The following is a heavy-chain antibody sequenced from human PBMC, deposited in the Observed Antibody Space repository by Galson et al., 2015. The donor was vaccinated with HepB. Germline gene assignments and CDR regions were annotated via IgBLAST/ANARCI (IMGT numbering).Heavy chain of an antibody. CDR3: ASGVGRAYCGGDCYSNWYFDL. V-gene: IGHV3-21*01. CDR1: GFTFSSYS. D-gene: IGHD2-21*02. J-gene: IGHJ2*01. Sequence: SLRLSCAASGFTFSSYSMNWVRQAPGKGLEWVPSISSSSSYIYYADSVKGRFTISRDNAKNSLYLQMNSLRAEDTAVYYCASGVGRAYCGGDCYSNWYFDLWGRGTLVTVSS. CDR2: ISSSSSYI.